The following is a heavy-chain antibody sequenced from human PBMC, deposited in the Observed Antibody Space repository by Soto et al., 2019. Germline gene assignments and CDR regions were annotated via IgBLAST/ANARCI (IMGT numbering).Heavy chain of an antibody. CDR1: GFTFSNAW. CDR3: TTEERDTAMVSDY. CDR2: IKSKTDGGTT. V-gene: IGHV3-15*01. Sequence: GGSLRLSCAASGFTFSNAWMSWVRQAPGKGLEWVGRIKSKTDGGTTDYAAPVKGRFTISRDDSKNTLYLQMNSLKTEDTAVYYCTTEERDTAMVSDYWGQGTLVTVSS. D-gene: IGHD5-18*01. J-gene: IGHJ4*02.